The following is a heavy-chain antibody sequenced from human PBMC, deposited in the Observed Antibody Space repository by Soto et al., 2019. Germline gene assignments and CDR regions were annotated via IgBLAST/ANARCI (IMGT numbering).Heavy chain of an antibody. Sequence: GGSLRLSCAASGFTFSSYGMHWVRQAPGKGLEWVAVIWYDGSNKYYADSVKGRFTISRDNSKNTLYLQMNGLRAEDTAVYYCARERYYDILTGYSEQFDYWGQGTLVTVSP. CDR3: ARERYYDILTGYSEQFDY. V-gene: IGHV3-33*01. CDR1: GFTFSSYG. CDR2: IWYDGSNK. J-gene: IGHJ4*02. D-gene: IGHD3-9*01.